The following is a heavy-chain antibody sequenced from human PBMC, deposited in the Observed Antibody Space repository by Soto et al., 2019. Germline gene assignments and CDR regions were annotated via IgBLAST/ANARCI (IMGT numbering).Heavy chain of an antibody. CDR1: GYTFTSYG. D-gene: IGHD6-13*01. Sequence: QVQLVQSGAEVKKPGASVKVSCKASGYTFTSYGISWVRQAPGQGLEWMGWISAYNGNTNYAQKLQGRVTMTTDTSXSXVYMELRSLRSDDTAVYYCAREEGFIAAAGKHPVDYWGQGTLVTVSS. V-gene: IGHV1-18*01. CDR3: AREEGFIAAAGKHPVDY. CDR2: ISAYNGNT. J-gene: IGHJ4*02.